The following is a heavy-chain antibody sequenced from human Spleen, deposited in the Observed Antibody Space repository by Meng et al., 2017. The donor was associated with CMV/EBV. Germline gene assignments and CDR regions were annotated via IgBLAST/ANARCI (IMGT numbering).Heavy chain of an antibody. V-gene: IGHV1-46*01. D-gene: IGHD3-3*01. CDR2: INPSGAST. Sequence: ASVKVSCKASGYTFTTYLMHWVRQAPGQGLEWMGVINPSGASTTYAQKFQGRVTVTRDTSTSTAYMELSSLGSEDTAVYYCARFGTYYDFWSGYYGPYYYGMDVWGQGTTVTVSS. J-gene: IGHJ6*02. CDR1: GYTFTTYL. CDR3: ARFGTYYDFWSGYYGPYYYGMDV.